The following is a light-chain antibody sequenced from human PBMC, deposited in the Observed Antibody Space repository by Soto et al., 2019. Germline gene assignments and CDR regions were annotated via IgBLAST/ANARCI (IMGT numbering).Light chain of an antibody. CDR3: AAWDDSLDGLV. CDR1: RSNIGNNA. V-gene: IGLV1-44*01. J-gene: IGLJ2*01. Sequence: QSVLTQPPSASGTPGQRVTISCSGSRSNIGNNAVNWYQQLPGTAPKPLIYSNNQRPSGVPDRFSGSKSGTSASLAIGGLQSEDEADYYCAAWDDSLDGLVFGGGTKLTVL. CDR2: SNN.